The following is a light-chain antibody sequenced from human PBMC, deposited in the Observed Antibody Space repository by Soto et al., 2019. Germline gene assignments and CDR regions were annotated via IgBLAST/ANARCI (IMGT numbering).Light chain of an antibody. CDR2: GAS. CDR1: QIIISY. Sequence: DIQMTQSPSSLSASVGDTVTITCRASQIIISYLNWYQQKPGKAPNLLIYGASSLQSGVPSRFSGSASGTDFTLTISSLQPEDFATYYCQQTYSAPWTFGQGTKV. J-gene: IGKJ1*01. V-gene: IGKV1-39*01. CDR3: QQTYSAPWT.